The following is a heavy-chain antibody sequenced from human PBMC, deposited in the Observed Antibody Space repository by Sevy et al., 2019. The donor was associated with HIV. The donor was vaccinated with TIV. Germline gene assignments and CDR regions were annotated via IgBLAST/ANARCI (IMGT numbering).Heavy chain of an antibody. CDR1: GFTFSSYG. V-gene: IGHV3-33*01. CDR2: IGYDGSNK. D-gene: IGHD4-17*01. CDR3: ASELRWLDY. Sequence: GGSLRLSCAASGFTFSSYGMHWVRQAPGKGLEWVTVIGYDGSNKYYADSVKGRFTISRDNSKNTLYLQMNSLRAEDTGVYYCASELRWLDYWGQGTLVTVSS. J-gene: IGHJ4*02.